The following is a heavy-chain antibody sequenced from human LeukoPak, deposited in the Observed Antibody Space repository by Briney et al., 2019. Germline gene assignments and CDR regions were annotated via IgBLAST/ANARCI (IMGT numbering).Heavy chain of an antibody. CDR1: GFTFSNAW. CDR2: IKSKTDGGTT. V-gene: IGHV3-15*01. Sequence: GGSLRLSCAASGFTFSNAWMSWVRQAPGKELEWVGRIKSKTDGGTTDYAAPVKGRFTISRDNSKNTLYLQMNSLRAEDTAVYYCAKDFLGIAVGVDYWGQGTLVTVSS. D-gene: IGHD6-19*01. CDR3: AKDFLGIAVGVDY. J-gene: IGHJ4*02.